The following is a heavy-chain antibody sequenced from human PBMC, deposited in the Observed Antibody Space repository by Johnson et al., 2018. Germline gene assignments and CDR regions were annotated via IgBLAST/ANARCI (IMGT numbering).Heavy chain of an antibody. V-gene: IGHV3-13*01. J-gene: IGHJ6*02. CDR3: ARDPSDGTYGMDV. CDR1: GFTFSSYD. CDR2: IGTAGDT. D-gene: IGHD1-1*01. Sequence: VQLVESGGGLVQPGGSLRLSCAASGFTFSSYDMHWVRQAPGKGLEWVSAIGTAGDTYYPGSVTVRFTISRENAKNSLYLQMNSLRAGDTAVYYCARDPSDGTYGMDVWGQGTTVTVSS.